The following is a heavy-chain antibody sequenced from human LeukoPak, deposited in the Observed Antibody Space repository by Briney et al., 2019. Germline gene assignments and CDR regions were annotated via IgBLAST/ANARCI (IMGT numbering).Heavy chain of an antibody. CDR1: GFTFSNYN. CDR2: ISSSSSYI. Sequence: PGGSLRLSCTASGFTFSNYNINWVRQAPGKALEWVSSISSSSSYIYYADSVKGRFTISRDNAKNSLYLQMNSLRAEDTGLYYCAREGRGGYAQPHRFDPWGQGTLVTVSS. CDR3: AREGRGGYAQPHRFDP. J-gene: IGHJ5*02. D-gene: IGHD5-24*01. V-gene: IGHV3-21*01.